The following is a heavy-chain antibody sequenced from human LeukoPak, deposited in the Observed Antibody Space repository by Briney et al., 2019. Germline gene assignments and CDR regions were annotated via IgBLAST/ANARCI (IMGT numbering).Heavy chain of an antibody. V-gene: IGHV3-30*04. CDR3: ASDHGSGSYSDY. Sequence: GASLRLSCAASGFTFSSYDNHWVRQAPGKGLERVAVISYDGSNKYYADSVKGRFTISRDNSKTTLYLQMHSLRAEDTAVYYCASDHGSGSYSDYWGQGTLVTVSS. D-gene: IGHD1-26*01. J-gene: IGHJ4*02. CDR2: ISYDGSNK. CDR1: GFTFSSYD.